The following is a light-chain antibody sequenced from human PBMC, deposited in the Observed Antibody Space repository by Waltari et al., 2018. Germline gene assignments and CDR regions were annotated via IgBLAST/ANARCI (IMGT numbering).Light chain of an antibody. Sequence: DIQLTQSPSSLSASVGDRVTIPCRASQGIVNSLAWYQQKPGKAPKVLLYGASRLESGVPSRFSGSGSGTDYTLTISSLQPEDFATYYCQQYYRSPLTFGGGTKVEIK. CDR1: QGIVNS. CDR3: QQYYRSPLT. V-gene: IGKV1-NL1*01. J-gene: IGKJ4*01. CDR2: GAS.